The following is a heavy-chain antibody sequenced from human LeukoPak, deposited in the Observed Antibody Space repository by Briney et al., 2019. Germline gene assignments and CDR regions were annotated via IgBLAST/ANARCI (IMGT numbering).Heavy chain of an antibody. CDR2: IYSDGNT. V-gene: IGHV3-53*01. CDR1: GFTFSTNH. J-gene: IGHJ5*02. Sequence: GESLRLSCAASGFTFSTNHMTWVRQAPGKGPEWVSVIYSDGNTYYADSVKGRFTISRDNSKNTLYLQMNSLRAEDTAVYYCVRDLTWGQGTLVTVSS. CDR3: VRDLT.